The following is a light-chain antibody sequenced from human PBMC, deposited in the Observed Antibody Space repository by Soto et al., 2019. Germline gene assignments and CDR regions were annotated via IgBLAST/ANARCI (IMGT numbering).Light chain of an antibody. J-gene: IGKJ1*01. CDR1: QSVSSN. V-gene: IGKV3-15*01. CDR2: GAS. Sequence: EIVITQSPATLSVSPGERATLSCRASQSVSSNLAWYQQKPGQAPRLLIYGASTRATGIPARFGGSGSGTEFTPANSSLQSEYVAVYYGQQYNNWPRTFGQGTKVEIK. CDR3: QQYNNWPRT.